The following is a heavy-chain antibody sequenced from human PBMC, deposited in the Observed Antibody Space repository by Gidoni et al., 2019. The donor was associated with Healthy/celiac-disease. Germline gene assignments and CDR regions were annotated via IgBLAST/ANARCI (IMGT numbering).Heavy chain of an antibody. CDR1: GGSISSYY. V-gene: IGHV4-59*08. CDR3: ARTTYGDYVSAYYFDY. J-gene: IGHJ4*02. Sequence: QVQLQESGPGLVKPSETLSLTCTVSGGSISSYYWSWIRQPPGKGLEWIGYIYYSGSTNYNPSLKSRVTISVDTSKNQFSLKLSSVTAADTAVYYCARTTYGDYVSAYYFDYWGQGTLVTVSS. D-gene: IGHD4-17*01. CDR2: IYYSGST.